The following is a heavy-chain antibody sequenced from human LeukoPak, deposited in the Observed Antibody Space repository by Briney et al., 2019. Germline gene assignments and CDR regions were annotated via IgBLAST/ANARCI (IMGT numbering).Heavy chain of an antibody. CDR3: AGRPGTWFDP. CDR1: GYSFSTDW. CDR2: IYPGDSDT. Sequence: NPGESLKISCKGFGYSFSTDWIGWVRQVPGKGLELMGIIYPGDSDTRYSPSFQGQVTISADRSTNTAYLQWSSLKASDTAMYYCAGRPGTWFDPWGQGTLVTVSS. J-gene: IGHJ5*02. V-gene: IGHV5-51*01.